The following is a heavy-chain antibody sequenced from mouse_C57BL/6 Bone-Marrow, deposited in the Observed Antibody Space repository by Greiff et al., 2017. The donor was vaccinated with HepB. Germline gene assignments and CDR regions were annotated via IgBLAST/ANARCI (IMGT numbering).Heavy chain of an antibody. J-gene: IGHJ2*01. CDR1: GFTFSSYG. Sequence: EVKLVESGGDLVKPGGSLKLSCAASGFTFSSYGMSWVRQTPDKRLEWVATISSGGSYTYYPDSVKGRFTISRDNAKNTLYLQMSSLKSEDTAMYYCARRKAGGYYFDYRGQGTTLTVSS. CDR2: ISSGGSYT. CDR3: ARRKAGGYYFDY. V-gene: IGHV5-6*02. D-gene: IGHD3-2*02.